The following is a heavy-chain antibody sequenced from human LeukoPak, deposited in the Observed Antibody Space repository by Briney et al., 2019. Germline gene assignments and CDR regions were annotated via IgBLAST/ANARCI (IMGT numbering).Heavy chain of an antibody. D-gene: IGHD2-15*01. J-gene: IGHJ4*02. Sequence: ASVKVSCKASGYTFTSYGISWVRQAPGQGLEWMGWISAYNGNTNYAQKFQGRVTMTRDTSISTAYMELSRLRSDDTAVYYCARDVAATATRPYYFDYWGQGTLVTVSS. CDR3: ARDVAATATRPYYFDY. V-gene: IGHV1-18*01. CDR1: GYTFTSYG. CDR2: ISAYNGNT.